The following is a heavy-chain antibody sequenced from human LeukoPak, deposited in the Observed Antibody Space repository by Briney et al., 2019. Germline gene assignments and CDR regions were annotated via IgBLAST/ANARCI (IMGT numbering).Heavy chain of an antibody. CDR3: VRDNGGNNYWYFDL. CDR2: IYTSGST. D-gene: IGHD4-23*01. V-gene: IGHV4-61*02. Sequence: SQTLSLTCTVSGGSISSGSYYWSWIRQPAGKGLEWIGRIYTSGSTNYNPSLKSRVTISVDTSKNQFSLNLSSVTAADTAVYYCVRDNGGNNYWYFDLWGRGTLVTVSS. CDR1: GGSISSGSYY. J-gene: IGHJ2*01.